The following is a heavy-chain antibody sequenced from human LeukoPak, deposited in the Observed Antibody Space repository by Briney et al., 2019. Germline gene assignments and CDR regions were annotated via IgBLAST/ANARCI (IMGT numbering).Heavy chain of an antibody. Sequence: GGSLRLSCAASGFTFSSYGMHWVRQAPGKGLEWVAFIRYDGSNKYYADSVKGRFTISRDNSKNTLYLQMNSLRAEDTAVYHCAMGSSQRGWFDPWGQGTLVTVSS. J-gene: IGHJ5*02. D-gene: IGHD6-13*01. CDR3: AMGSSQRGWFDP. CDR2: IRYDGSNK. CDR1: GFTFSSYG. V-gene: IGHV3-30*02.